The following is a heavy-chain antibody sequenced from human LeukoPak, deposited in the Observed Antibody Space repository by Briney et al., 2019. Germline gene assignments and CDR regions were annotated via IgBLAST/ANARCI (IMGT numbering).Heavy chain of an antibody. D-gene: IGHD2-2*02. J-gene: IGHJ4*02. CDR3: AKAPSLYQGFDY. CDR1: GFTFDDYA. V-gene: IGHV3-9*01. Sequence: GGSLRLSCAASGFTFDDYAMHWVRQAPGKGLGWVSGISWNSGSIGYADSVKGRFTISRDNAKNSLYLQMNSLRAEDTALYYCAKAPSLYQGFDYWGQGTLVTVSS. CDR2: ISWNSGSI.